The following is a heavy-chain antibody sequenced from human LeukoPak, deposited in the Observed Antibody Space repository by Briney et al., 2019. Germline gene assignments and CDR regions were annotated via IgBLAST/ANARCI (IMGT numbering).Heavy chain of an antibody. CDR1: GGTFSSYA. CDR3: ARDRRGNPNYMDV. V-gene: IGHV1-69*05. CDR2: IIPIFGTE. J-gene: IGHJ6*03. D-gene: IGHD4-23*01. Sequence: SVKVSCKASGGTFSSYAISWVRQAPGQGLEWMGGIIPIFGTENYAQKFQGRVTITTDVSTSTAYMELSSLRSEDTAVYYCARDRRGNPNYMDVWGKGTTVTVSS.